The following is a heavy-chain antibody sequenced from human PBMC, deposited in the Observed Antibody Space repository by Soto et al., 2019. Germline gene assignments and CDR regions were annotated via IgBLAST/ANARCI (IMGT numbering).Heavy chain of an antibody. J-gene: IGHJ4*02. V-gene: IGHV3-15*07. CDR3: APYPHERGY. D-gene: IGHD5-12*01. CDR2: IQSETDGGTT. Sequence: EVQLVESGGGLVKPGGSLRLSCAASGFTFTNAWMNWVRQAPGKGLEWVGRIQSETDGGTTDYAAPVKGRFTISRDDSKTTLYQQMNSLKSENPAGYDCAPYPHERGYWGQGTLVTVSS. CDR1: GFTFTNAW.